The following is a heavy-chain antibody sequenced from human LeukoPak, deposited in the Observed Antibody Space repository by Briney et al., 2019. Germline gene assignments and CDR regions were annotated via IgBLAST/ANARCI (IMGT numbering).Heavy chain of an antibody. Sequence: MPSETLSLTCAVYGGSFSGYYWSWIRQPPGKGLEWIGEINHSGSTNYNPSLKSRVTISVDTSKNQFSLKLSSVTAADTAVYYCARGGGYGSGSYYNQASYYYYYMDVWGKGTTVTVSS. J-gene: IGHJ6*03. D-gene: IGHD3-10*01. CDR3: ARGGGYGSGSYYNQASYYYYYMDV. CDR1: GGSFSGYY. V-gene: IGHV4-34*01. CDR2: INHSGST.